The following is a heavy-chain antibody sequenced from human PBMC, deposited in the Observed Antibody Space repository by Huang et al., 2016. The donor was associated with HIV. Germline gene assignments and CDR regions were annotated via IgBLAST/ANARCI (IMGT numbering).Heavy chain of an antibody. V-gene: IGHV3-21*01. Sequence: QLVESGGGLVKPGGSLRRSCAASGFSFSNYNMNGVRQAPGKGLEWVSAISYKSRSVYYTDSVTGRFTISRDNAKNFLYLQMTSLRAEDTAVYYCARNSGILTGFDLWGQGTLVTVSS. D-gene: IGHD3-9*01. J-gene: IGHJ4*02. CDR1: GFSFSNYN. CDR3: ARNSGILTGFDL. CDR2: ISYKSRSV.